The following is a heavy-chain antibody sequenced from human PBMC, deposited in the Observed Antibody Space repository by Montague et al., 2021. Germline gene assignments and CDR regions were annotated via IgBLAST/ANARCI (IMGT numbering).Heavy chain of an antibody. D-gene: IGHD3-10*01. CDR3: ARAPTFRENEGNYYYNALDV. J-gene: IGHJ6*02. CDR2: IHYSGRT. CDR1: GGAISTSSCY. V-gene: IGHV4-39*01. Sequence: SETLSLTCSVSGGAISTSSCYWGRLRQPPGKGLDWLGSIHYSGRTYYSLPLKSRVTISADTSQKRFPLKLRSVTAADTAVYYCARAPTFRENEGNYYYNALDVWGQGTTVTVSS.